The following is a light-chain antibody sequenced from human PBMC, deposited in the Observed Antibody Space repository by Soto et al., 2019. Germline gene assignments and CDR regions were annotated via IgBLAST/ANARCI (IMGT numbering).Light chain of an antibody. CDR1: QDITTF. CDR3: QQFNNLPYT. CDR2: DVS. J-gene: IGKJ2*01. V-gene: IGKV1-33*01. Sequence: DIQMTQSPSSLSASVGDRVTISCQASQDITTFLNWYQQKPGKAPRLLICDVSNLETGVPSRFIGSGSGTDFSLTITSLQPEDIATYYRQQFNNLPYTFGQGTKLEIK.